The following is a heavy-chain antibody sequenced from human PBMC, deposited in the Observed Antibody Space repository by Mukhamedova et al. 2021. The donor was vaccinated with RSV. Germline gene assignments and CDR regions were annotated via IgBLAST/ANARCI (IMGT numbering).Heavy chain of an antibody. V-gene: IGHV3-53*01. CDR3: ASVLGYTSSY. D-gene: IGHD1-1*01. J-gene: IGHJ4*02. CDR2: IYRGGDT. Sequence: MSWIRQAPGKGLEWVSVIYRGGDTNYAESVKGRFTVSTDNSNNSVYLQMNSLRAEDTAVYYCASVLGYTSSYWGQGTQVTVSS.